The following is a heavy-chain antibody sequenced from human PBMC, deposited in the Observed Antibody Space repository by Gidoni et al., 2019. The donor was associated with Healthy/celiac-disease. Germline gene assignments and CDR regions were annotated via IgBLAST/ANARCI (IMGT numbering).Heavy chain of an antibody. CDR3: ARDQRSSRPYYFDY. CDR2: IAYDGSNK. J-gene: IGHJ4*02. Sequence: QVQLVESGGGVVQPGRSLRLSCAASGFTFRSYAMHWVRQAPGKGLEWVAVIAYDGSNKYYADSVKGRFTISRDNSKNTLYLQMNSLRAEDTAVYYCARDQRSSRPYYFDYWGQGTLVTVSS. D-gene: IGHD2-2*01. V-gene: IGHV3-30-3*01. CDR1: GFTFRSYA.